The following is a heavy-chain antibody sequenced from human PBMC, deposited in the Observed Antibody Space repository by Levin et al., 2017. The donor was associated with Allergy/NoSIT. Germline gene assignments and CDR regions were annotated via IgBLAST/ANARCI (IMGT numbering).Heavy chain of an antibody. CDR2: LYWDDDK. V-gene: IGHV2-5*02. CDR3: VHRNYDTTAFDF. Sequence: ASGPTLVKPTQTLTLACTFSGFSLSTTGVGVGWIRQPPGKALEWLALLYWDDDKRYSPSLKSRLTITKGTSRNQVVLTMTNMDPVDTATYYCVHRNYDTTAFDFWGQGTMVTVSS. D-gene: IGHD3-22*01. CDR1: GFSLSTTGVG. J-gene: IGHJ3*01.